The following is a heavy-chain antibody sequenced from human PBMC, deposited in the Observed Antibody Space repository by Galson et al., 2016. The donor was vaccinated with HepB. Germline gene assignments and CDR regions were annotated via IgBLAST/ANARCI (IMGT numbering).Heavy chain of an antibody. D-gene: IGHD1-26*01. CDR1: GFTFNDYW. Sequence: SLRLSCAASGFTFNDYWMHWVRQAPGRGLDWVSRINNDGSSSTYADSVKGRFTISRDNAKNTLYLQMNSQRAEDTTVYYCVRDMYGSYFAFDIWGQGTMVTVSS. CDR2: INNDGSSS. V-gene: IGHV3-74*01. J-gene: IGHJ3*02. CDR3: VRDMYGSYFAFDI.